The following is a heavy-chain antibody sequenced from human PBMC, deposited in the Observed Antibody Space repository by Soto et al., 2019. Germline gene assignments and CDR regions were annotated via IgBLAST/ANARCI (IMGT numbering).Heavy chain of an antibody. D-gene: IGHD3-22*01. CDR3: AKPARWLLLPDDAFDI. CDR2: ISGSGGST. CDR1: GFTFSSYA. V-gene: IGHV3-23*01. Sequence: GGSLRLSCAASGFTFSSYAMSWVRQAPGKGLEWVSAISGSGGSTYYADSVKGRFTISRDNSKNTLYLQMNSLRAEDTAVYYCAKPARWLLLPDDAFDIWGQGTMVTVSS. J-gene: IGHJ3*02.